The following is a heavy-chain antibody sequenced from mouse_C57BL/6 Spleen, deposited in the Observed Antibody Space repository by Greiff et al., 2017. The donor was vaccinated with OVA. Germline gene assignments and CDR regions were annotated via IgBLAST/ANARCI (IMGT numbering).Heavy chain of an antibody. V-gene: IGHV1-61*01. CDR2: IYPSDSDT. CDR1: GYTFTSYW. J-gene: IGHJ2*01. D-gene: IGHD1-1*01. CDR3: ARESDYYGSSYEDY. Sequence: QVQLQQPGAELVRPGSSVKLSCKASGYTFTSYWMDWVKQRPGQGLEWIGNIYPSDSDTHYNQKFKDKATLTVDKSSSTVYMQLSSLTSEDSAVYYCARESDYYGSSYEDYWGQGTTLTVAS.